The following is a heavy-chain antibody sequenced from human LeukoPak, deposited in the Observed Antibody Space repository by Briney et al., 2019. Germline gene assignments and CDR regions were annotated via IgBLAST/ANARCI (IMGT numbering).Heavy chain of an antibody. D-gene: IGHD4-23*01. CDR1: GYSFTNYG. Sequence: ASVKVSCKASGYSFTNYGISWVRQAPGQGLEWMGWISVYNGNTNYAQKLQGRVTMTTDTSTSTAYMELRSLRSDDTAVYYCASFGSDYGGNFFPDWGQGTLVTVSS. V-gene: IGHV1-18*01. J-gene: IGHJ4*02. CDR2: ISVYNGNT. CDR3: ASFGSDYGGNFFPD.